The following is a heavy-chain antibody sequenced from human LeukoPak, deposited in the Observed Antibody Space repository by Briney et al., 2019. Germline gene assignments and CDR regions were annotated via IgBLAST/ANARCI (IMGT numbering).Heavy chain of an antibody. Sequence: PGGSLRLSCAASGFTFSSYSMNWVRQAPGKGLEWVSYISSSSSTIYYADSVKGRFTISRDNAKNSLYLQMNSLRAEDTAVYYCARDLPYCYDILTGYCGGIWGGGWFDPWGQGTLVTVSS. V-gene: IGHV3-48*04. CDR2: ISSSSSTI. J-gene: IGHJ5*02. D-gene: IGHD3-9*01. CDR1: GFTFSSYS. CDR3: ARDLPYCYDILTGYCGGIWGGGWFDP.